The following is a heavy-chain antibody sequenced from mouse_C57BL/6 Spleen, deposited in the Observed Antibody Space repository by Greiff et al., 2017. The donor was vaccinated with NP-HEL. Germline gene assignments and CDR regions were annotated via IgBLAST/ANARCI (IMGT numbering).Heavy chain of an antibody. J-gene: IGHJ4*01. CDR2: IWREGST. Sequence: VKLLESGPGLVAPSPSLSITCTVSGFSLTSYGVSWVRQPPGKGLEWLGVIWREGSTNNHSAHITRLSISKDNSKSQVFLKLNSLQTDDTATYYCAAYYSNSYYAMDYWGQGTSVTVSS. CDR3: AAYYSNSYYAMDY. D-gene: IGHD2-5*01. V-gene: IGHV2-3*01. CDR1: GFSLTSYG.